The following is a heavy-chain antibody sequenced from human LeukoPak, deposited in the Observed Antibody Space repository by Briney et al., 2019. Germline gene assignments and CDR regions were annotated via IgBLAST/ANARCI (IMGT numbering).Heavy chain of an antibody. CDR2: IYYSGST. J-gene: IGHJ4*02. D-gene: IGHD4-11*01. V-gene: IGHV4-59*01. Sequence: SETLSLTCTVSGGSISSYYWSWIRQPPGKGLEWIGYIYYSGSTNYNPSLKSRVTISVDTSKNQFSLKLSSVTAADTAVYYCARGWEGYDYSNFSLDYWGQGTLVTVSS. CDR1: GGSISSYY. CDR3: ARGWEGYDYSNFSLDY.